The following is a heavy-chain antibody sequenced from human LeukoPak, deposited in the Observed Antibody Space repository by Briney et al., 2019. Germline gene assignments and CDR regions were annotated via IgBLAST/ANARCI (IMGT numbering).Heavy chain of an antibody. V-gene: IGHV4-34*01. D-gene: IGHD3-10*01. J-gene: IGHJ4*02. CDR1: GGSINSYY. CDR2: INHSGST. Sequence: SETPSLTCTVSGGSINSYYWSWIRQPPGKGLEWIGEINHSGSTNYNPSLKSRVTISVDTSKNQFSLKLSSVTAADTAVYYCARHRLLGITMVRGVIRLGFDYWGQGTLVTVSS. CDR3: ARHRLLGITMVRGVIRLGFDY.